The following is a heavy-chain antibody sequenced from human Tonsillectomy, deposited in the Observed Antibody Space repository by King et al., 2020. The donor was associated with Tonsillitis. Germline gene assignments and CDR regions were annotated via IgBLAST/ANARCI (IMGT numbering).Heavy chain of an antibody. Sequence: VQLQQWGAGLFKPSETLSLTCAVYGGSFSGYFWSWIRQPPWKGLEWIGEINHSASTNYNPSLKSRVTISVDTSKNQFSLKLSSVTAADTAVYYCAREPGIAAAGDWFDPWGQGTLVTVSS. CDR2: INHSAST. CDR1: GGSFSGYF. CDR3: AREPGIAAAGDWFDP. J-gene: IGHJ5*02. D-gene: IGHD6-13*01. V-gene: IGHV4-34*01.